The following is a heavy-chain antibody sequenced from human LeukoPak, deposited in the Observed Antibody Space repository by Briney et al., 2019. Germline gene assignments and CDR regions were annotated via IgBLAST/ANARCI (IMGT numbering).Heavy chain of an antibody. CDR3: ARSSGSLLFDY. D-gene: IGHD5-12*01. J-gene: IGHJ4*02. Sequence: PSETLSLTCTVSGGSISSSSYYWGWIRQPPGKGLEWIGSIYYSGSTYYNPSLKRRVNISVDTSKEQYSLKLSSVTAADTAVYYCARSSGSLLFDYWGQGTLVTVSS. CDR2: IYYSGST. CDR1: GGSISSSSYY. V-gene: IGHV4-39*01.